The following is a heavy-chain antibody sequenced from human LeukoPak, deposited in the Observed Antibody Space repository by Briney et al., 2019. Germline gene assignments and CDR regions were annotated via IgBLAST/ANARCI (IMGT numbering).Heavy chain of an antibody. CDR2: IYHSGST. V-gene: IGHV4-30-2*01. D-gene: IGHD2-21*01. CDR1: GGSISSGGSS. Sequence: PSETLSLTCAVSGGSISSGGSSWSWIRQPPGKGLEWIGYIYHSGSTYYNPSLKSRVTISVDRSKNQFSLKLSSVTAADTAVYYCARGRAVVPNYWGQGTLVTVSS. CDR3: ARGRAVVPNY. J-gene: IGHJ4*02.